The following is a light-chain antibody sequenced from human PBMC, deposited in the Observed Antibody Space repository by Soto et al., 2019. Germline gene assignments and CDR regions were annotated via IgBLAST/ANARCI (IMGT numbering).Light chain of an antibody. Sequence: DIVMTQSPDSLAVSLGERATINCRSSQSVLYSSNNKDTIAWYQQKPGQPPRLLIYWASTRESGVPNRFSGSGYGTDFTLTSSSLQDDDVAVYYCQQYYDLLTFGGGTKVEIK. CDR1: QSVLYSSNNKDT. CDR2: WAS. J-gene: IGKJ4*01. CDR3: QQYYDLLT. V-gene: IGKV4-1*01.